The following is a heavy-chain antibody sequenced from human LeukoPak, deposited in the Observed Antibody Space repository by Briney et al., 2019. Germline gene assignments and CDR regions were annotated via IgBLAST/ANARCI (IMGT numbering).Heavy chain of an antibody. Sequence: PGRSLRLSCAASGFTFSSYGMHWVRQAPGKGLEWVAVISYDGSNEYYADSVKGRFTISRDNSKNTLYLQMNSLRAEDTAVYYCAKDETWGYHFDYWGQGTLVTVSS. J-gene: IGHJ4*02. CDR1: GFTFSSYG. D-gene: IGHD5-18*01. CDR3: AKDETWGYHFDY. V-gene: IGHV3-30*18. CDR2: ISYDGSNE.